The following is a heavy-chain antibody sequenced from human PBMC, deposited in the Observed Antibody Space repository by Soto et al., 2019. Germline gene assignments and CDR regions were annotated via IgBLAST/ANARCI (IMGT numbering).Heavy chain of an antibody. Sequence: QVQLVQSGAEVKKPGYSVKVSCKASGGAFSDYAFSWVRQAPGQGLEWLGGIMPIFRAPDYAQKFQGIVTITADEFTIKAYMEMHSLRSEDTAVYYCASWLKGPDIGNYYYGMDVWGQGTTVTLS. V-gene: IGHV1-69*12. CDR3: ASWLKGPDIGNYYYGMDV. J-gene: IGHJ6*02. CDR1: GGAFSDYA. D-gene: IGHD2-15*01. CDR2: IMPIFRAP.